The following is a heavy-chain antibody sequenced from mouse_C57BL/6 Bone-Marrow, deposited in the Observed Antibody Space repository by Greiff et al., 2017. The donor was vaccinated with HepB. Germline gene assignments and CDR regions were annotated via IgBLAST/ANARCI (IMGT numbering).Heavy chain of an antibody. CDR3: ARHFGYYFDY. CDR2: ISNGGGST. Sequence: EVHLVESGGGLVQPGGSLKLSCAASGFTFSDYYMYWVRQTPEKRLEWVAYISNGGGSTYYPDTVKGRFTISRDNAKNTLYLQRSRLKSEDTAMYYCARHFGYYFDYWGQGTTLTVSS. D-gene: IGHD1-2*01. V-gene: IGHV5-12*01. CDR1: GFTFSDYY. J-gene: IGHJ2*01.